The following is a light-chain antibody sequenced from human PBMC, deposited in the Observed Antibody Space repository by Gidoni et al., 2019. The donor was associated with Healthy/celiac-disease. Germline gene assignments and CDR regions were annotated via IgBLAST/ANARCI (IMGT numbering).Light chain of an antibody. CDR1: QSVLYSSNNKNY. CDR2: WAS. Sequence: DIVMTQSPDSLAVSLGERATINCKSNQSVLYSSNNKNYLAWYQQKPGQPPKLIIYWASTRESGVPDRFSGSGSGTDFTLTISSLQAEDVAVYYCQQYYSTPWTFGQGTKVEIK. J-gene: IGKJ1*01. CDR3: QQYYSTPWT. V-gene: IGKV4-1*01.